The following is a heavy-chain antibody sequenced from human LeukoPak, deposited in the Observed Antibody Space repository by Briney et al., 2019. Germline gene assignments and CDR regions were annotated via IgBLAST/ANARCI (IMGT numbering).Heavy chain of an antibody. D-gene: IGHD3-16*01. Sequence: PSETLSLTCTVSGGSISSYYWTWIWQPRGKGLEWIGYIYYSGSTNYNPSLKSRVTISVDTSNNQFSLKLGSVTAADTAVYYCARDGAHKNHYYSYYYMDVWGKGTTVTVSS. CDR2: IYYSGST. CDR1: GGSISSYY. V-gene: IGHV4-59*01. J-gene: IGHJ6*03. CDR3: ARDGAHKNHYYSYYYMDV.